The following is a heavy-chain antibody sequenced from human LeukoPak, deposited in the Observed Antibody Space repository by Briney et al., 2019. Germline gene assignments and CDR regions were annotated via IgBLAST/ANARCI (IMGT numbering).Heavy chain of an antibody. D-gene: IGHD6-19*01. J-gene: IGHJ4*02. CDR1: GFTFSSYA. CDR2: ISSNGGST. CDR3: ARVSSGWDNFDY. V-gene: IGHV3-64*01. Sequence: GGSLTLSCAASGFTFSSYAMHWVRQAPGKGLEYVSAISSNGGSTYYANSVKGRFTISRDNSKNTLYLQMGSLRAEDMAVYYCARVSSGWDNFDYWGQGTLVTVSS.